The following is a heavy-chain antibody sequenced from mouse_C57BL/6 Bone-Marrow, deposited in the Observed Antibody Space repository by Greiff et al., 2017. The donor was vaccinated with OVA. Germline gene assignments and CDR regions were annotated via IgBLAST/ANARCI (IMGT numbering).Heavy chain of an antibody. V-gene: IGHV1-12*01. Sequence: SGAELVRPGASVKMSCKASGYTFTSYNMHWVKQTPRQGLEWIGAIYPGNGDTSYNQKFKGKATLTVDKSSSTAYMQLSSLTSEDSAVYFCAREPDYYGSRGYFDYWGQGTTLTVSS. D-gene: IGHD1-1*01. J-gene: IGHJ2*01. CDR1: GYTFTSYN. CDR2: IYPGNGDT. CDR3: AREPDYYGSRGYFDY.